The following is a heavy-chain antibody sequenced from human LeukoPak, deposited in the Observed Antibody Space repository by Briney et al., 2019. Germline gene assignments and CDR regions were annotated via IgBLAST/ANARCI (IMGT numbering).Heavy chain of an antibody. CDR1: GGSISSYY. J-gene: IGHJ4*02. Sequence: SETLSLTCTVSGGSISSYYWSWIRQPPGKGLEWIGYIYYSGSTNYNPSLKSRVTISVDTSKNQFSLKLSSVTAADTAVYYCARGSGSSWFYRGQGTLVTVSS. CDR2: IYYSGST. D-gene: IGHD6-13*01. V-gene: IGHV4-59*01. CDR3: ARGSGSSWFY.